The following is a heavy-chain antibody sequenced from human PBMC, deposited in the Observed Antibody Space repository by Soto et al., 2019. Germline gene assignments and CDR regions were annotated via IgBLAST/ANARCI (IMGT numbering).Heavy chain of an antibody. CDR3: AREDDGGDRDYYGLDV. D-gene: IGHD2-21*02. CDR1: GGSISYEYYH. CDR2: IHYSGSI. Sequence: QVQLQQSGPGLVKPSQTLSLTCTVSGGSISYEYYHWTWIRQSPGKGLEWIGYIHYSGSIIYNPSFQSRVTISVDTSKNQFPLQLRAVTAADTAVYFCAREDDGGDRDYYGLDVWGQGTTVTVS. V-gene: IGHV4-30-4*08. J-gene: IGHJ6*02.